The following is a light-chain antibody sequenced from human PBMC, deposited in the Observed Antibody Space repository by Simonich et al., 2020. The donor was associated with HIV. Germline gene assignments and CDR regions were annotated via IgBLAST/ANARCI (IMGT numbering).Light chain of an antibody. CDR1: QSILYSSNNKNH. V-gene: IGKV4-1*01. CDR3: QQYFSTPYT. CDR2: WAS. J-gene: IGKJ2*01. Sequence: DIVMTQSPNSLAVSLGERATINCKSSQSILYSSNNKNHLAGYQQKPGHPPRLLIYWASTRESGVPDRFSGSGSGTDFTLTISSLQAEDVAVYYCQQYFSTPYTFGQGTKLEVK.